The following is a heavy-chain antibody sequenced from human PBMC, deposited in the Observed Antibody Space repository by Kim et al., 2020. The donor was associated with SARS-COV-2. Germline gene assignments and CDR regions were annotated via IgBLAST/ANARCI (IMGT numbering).Heavy chain of an antibody. Sequence: NPSLKSRVTISVDTSKNQFSLKLSSVTAADTAVYFCARGRVLLRAFDIWGQGTMVTVSS. V-gene: IGHV4-59*09. J-gene: IGHJ3*02. D-gene: IGHD2-15*01. CDR3: ARGRVLLRAFDI.